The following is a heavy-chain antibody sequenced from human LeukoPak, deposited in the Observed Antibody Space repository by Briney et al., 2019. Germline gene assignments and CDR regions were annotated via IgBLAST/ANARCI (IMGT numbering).Heavy chain of an antibody. D-gene: IGHD5-18*01. V-gene: IGHV3-30-3*01. CDR3: ARDGVAPGRGYSYGNFDY. J-gene: IGHJ4*02. Sequence: GGSLRLSCAASRFTFRDYAMHWVRQAPGKGLEWVAVISYDGSNKYYADSVKGRFTISRDNSKNTLYLQMNSLRAEDTAVYYCARDGVAPGRGYSYGNFDYWGQGTLVTVSS. CDR1: RFTFRDYA. CDR2: ISYDGSNK.